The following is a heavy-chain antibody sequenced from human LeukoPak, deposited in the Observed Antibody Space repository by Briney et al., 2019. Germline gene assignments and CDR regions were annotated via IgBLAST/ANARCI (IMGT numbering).Heavy chain of an antibody. V-gene: IGHV4-30-2*01. CDR2: IFHTGHT. D-gene: IGHD3-10*01. J-gene: IGHJ4*02. Sequence: SQTLSLTCAVSGGSISSGDYPWSWIRQPPGKGLEWIGYIFHTGHTSYNPSLKSRVTISVDMSKNQLALKLSSVPAADTAVYCCARRFYGSGSQFDYWGQGTLVTVSS. CDR1: GGSISSGDYP. CDR3: ARRFYGSGSQFDY.